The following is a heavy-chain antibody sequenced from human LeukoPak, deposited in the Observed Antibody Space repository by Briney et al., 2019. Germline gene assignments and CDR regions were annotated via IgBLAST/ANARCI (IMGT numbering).Heavy chain of an antibody. CDR2: ISGGGGST. J-gene: IGHJ4*02. D-gene: IGHD1-26*01. CDR3: AKVVGATTRGYFDY. Sequence: GGSLRLSCAASGFTFNSYWMSWVRQAPEKGLEWVSTISGGGGSTYYADSVKGRFTISRDNSKNTLYLQMNSLRAEDTAVYYCAKVVGATTRGYFDYWGQGTLVTVSS. CDR1: GFTFNSYW. V-gene: IGHV3-23*01.